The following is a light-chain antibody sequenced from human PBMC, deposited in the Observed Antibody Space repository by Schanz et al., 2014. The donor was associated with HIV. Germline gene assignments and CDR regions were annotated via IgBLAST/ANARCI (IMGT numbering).Light chain of an antibody. Sequence: QSVLTQPPSVSGAPGQRVTISCTGTRSNIGTGFDVHWYQLLPGTAPKVLIFANTHRPSGVPDRFSGSKSGTSASLAITGLQAEDEADYYCQSYDSGLSGILFGGGTKVTVL. CDR2: ANT. CDR1: RSNIGTGFD. J-gene: IGLJ2*01. V-gene: IGLV1-40*01. CDR3: QSYDSGLSGIL.